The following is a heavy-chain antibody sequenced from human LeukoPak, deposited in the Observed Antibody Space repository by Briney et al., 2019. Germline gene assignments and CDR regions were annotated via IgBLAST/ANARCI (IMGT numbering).Heavy chain of an antibody. V-gene: IGHV1-18*01. J-gene: IGHJ6*03. D-gene: IGHD6-13*01. Sequence: GASVKVSCKASGYTFTSYGISWVRQAPGQGLEWMGWISAYNGNTNYAQKLQGRVTMTTDTSTSTAYMELRSLRSDDTAVYYCARDIGPRWYSSSWYPRRYYMDVWGKGTTVIISS. CDR2: ISAYNGNT. CDR1: GYTFTSYG. CDR3: ARDIGPRWYSSSWYPRRYYMDV.